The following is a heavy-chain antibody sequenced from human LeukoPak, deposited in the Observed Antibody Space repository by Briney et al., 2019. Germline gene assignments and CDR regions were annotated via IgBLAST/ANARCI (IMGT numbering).Heavy chain of an antibody. Sequence: PGGSLRLSCAASGFTFSSYSMNWVRQAPGKGLEWVSSISSSSSYIYYADSVKGRFTISRDNAKNSLYLQMNSLRAEDTAVYYCARGGGDDTPSDYWGQGTLVTVSS. CDR3: ARGGGDDTPSDY. J-gene: IGHJ4*02. CDR1: GFTFSSYS. D-gene: IGHD5-12*01. CDR2: ISSSSSYI. V-gene: IGHV3-21*01.